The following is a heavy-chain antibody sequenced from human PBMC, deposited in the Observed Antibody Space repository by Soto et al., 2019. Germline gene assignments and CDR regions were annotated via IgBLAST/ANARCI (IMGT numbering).Heavy chain of an antibody. CDR1: GYTFTSYG. V-gene: IGHV1-18*01. D-gene: IGHD3-3*01. J-gene: IGHJ5*02. CDR2: ISAYNGNT. CDR3: ARGTIFGVVINWFDP. Sequence: GASVKVSCKASGYTFTSYGISWVRQAPGQGLEWMGWISAYNGNTNYAQKLQGRVTMTTDTSTSTAYMELRSLRSDDTAVHYCARGTIFGVVINWFDPWGQGTLVTVSS.